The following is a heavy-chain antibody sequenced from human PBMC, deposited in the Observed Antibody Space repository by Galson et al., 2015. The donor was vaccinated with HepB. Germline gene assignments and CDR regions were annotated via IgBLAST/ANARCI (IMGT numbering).Heavy chain of an antibody. J-gene: IGHJ6*02. CDR2: INPNSGGT. V-gene: IGHV1-2*04. Sequence: SVKVSCKASGYTFTGYYLHWVRQAPAQGLEWMGWINPNSGGTHYAQKFQGWVTMTRDTSISTAYMELSRLRSDDTAVYYCARALIVATINSYYYYGMDVWCQCTTVTVSS. CDR1: GYTFTGYY. CDR3: ARALIVATINSYYYYGMDV. D-gene: IGHD5-12*01.